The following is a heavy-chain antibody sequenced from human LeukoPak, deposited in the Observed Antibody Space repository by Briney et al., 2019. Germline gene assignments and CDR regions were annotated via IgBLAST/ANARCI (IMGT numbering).Heavy chain of an antibody. CDR3: AKAVVWYYDALADY. J-gene: IGHJ4*02. CDR2: ISGSGGST. CDR1: GFTFSSYA. V-gene: IGHV3-23*01. Sequence: GGSLRLSCAASGFTFSSYAMSWVRQAPGRGLEWVSAISGSGGSTYYADSVKGRFTISRDNSKNTLYLQMNSLRAEDTAVYYCAKAVVWYYDALADYWGQGTLVTVSS. D-gene: IGHD1-7*01.